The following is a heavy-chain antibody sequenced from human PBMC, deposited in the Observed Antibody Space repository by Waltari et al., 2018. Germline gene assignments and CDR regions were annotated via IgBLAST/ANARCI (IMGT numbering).Heavy chain of an antibody. CDR1: GYTFTSYA. CDR3: ARGKLHYDFWSAPLGFDP. CDR2: INAGNGNT. D-gene: IGHD3-3*01. J-gene: IGHJ5*02. Sequence: QVQLVQSGAVVKKPGASVKVSCKAPGYTFTSYAMHWVRQAPGQRLEWMGWINAGNGNTKYSQEFQGRVTITRDTSTSTAYMERSSLRSEDMAVYYCARGKLHYDFWSAPLGFDPWGQGTLVTVSS. V-gene: IGHV1-3*03.